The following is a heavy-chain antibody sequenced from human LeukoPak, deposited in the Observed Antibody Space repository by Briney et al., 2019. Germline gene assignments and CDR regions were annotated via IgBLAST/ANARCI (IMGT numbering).Heavy chain of an antibody. CDR1: GFTFSNYA. J-gene: IGHJ4*02. CDR2: ISFGGGYT. V-gene: IGHV3-23*01. CDR3: AKRIDTRGSTHYHDY. Sequence: PGGSLRLSCVGYGFTFSNYAMTRVRQAPGKGLEWVSSISFGGGYTFYADSVKGHFTISRDNSRSTLYLQMNNLRAEDTALYYCAKRIDTRGSTHYHDYWGQGTLVTVSS. D-gene: IGHD3-22*01.